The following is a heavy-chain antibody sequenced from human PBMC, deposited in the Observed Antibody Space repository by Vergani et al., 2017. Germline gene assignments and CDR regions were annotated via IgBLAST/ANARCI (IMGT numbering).Heavy chain of an antibody. CDR2: IKYDGSKK. CDR3: ARAPHDYTYGGYISQFDP. Sequence: EVQLVASGGGLVQRGGSLRLSCEASGFTFSNLWMTWVRQAPGKGLEWVANIKYDGSKKNYVDSVKGRFTISRDNAKNSLYLQMNNLRVEDTAVYFCARAPHDYTYGGYISQFDPWGQGTLVTVSS. D-gene: IGHD5-18*01. J-gene: IGHJ5*02. CDR1: GFTFSNLW. V-gene: IGHV3-7*04.